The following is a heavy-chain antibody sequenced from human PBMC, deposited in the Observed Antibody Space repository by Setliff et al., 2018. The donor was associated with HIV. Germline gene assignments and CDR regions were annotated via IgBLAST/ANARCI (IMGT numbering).Heavy chain of an antibody. D-gene: IGHD2-15*01. J-gene: IGHJ1*01. Sequence: PSETLSLTCTVSGGSSSSRSYYWGWIRQPPGKGLEWIGSIYSSGSTYYNPSLKSRVTISVDTSKKQFSLRLSSVTAADTAVYYCARDGRHDRNRWYVTHQYFKYWGQGTLVT. CDR3: ARDGRHDRNRWYVTHQYFKY. V-gene: IGHV4-39*07. CDR1: GGSSSSRSYY. CDR2: IYSSGST.